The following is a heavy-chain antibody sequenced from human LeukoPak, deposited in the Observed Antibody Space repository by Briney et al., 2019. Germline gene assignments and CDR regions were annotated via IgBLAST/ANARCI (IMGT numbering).Heavy chain of an antibody. CDR1: GYTFTSYY. Sequence: ASVMVSCKASGYTFTSYYMHWVRQAPGQGLEWMGIINPSGGSTSYAQKFQGRVTMTRDASTSTVYMELSSLRSEDTAVYYCARVGIRLAAAGTFGYWGQGTLVTVSS. CDR2: INPSGGST. D-gene: IGHD6-13*01. V-gene: IGHV1-46*01. CDR3: ARVGIRLAAAGTFGY. J-gene: IGHJ4*02.